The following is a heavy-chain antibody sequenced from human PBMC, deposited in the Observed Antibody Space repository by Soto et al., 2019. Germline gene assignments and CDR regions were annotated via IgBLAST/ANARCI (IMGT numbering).Heavy chain of an antibody. CDR3: ATFNWYFDL. CDR2: IYYTGST. V-gene: IGHV4-59*01. CDR1: GGSISSYF. J-gene: IGHJ2*01. Sequence: QVQLQESGPGLVKPSETLSLTCTVSGGSISSYFWSWIRQPPGKGLEWIGYIYYTGSTNYNPSLKXXXTXXVDPSKNQFPLQLSSVTAADTAVYYCATFNWYFDLWGRGTLVTVSS.